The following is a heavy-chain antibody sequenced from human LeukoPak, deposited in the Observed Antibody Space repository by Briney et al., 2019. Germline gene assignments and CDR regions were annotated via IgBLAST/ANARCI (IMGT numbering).Heavy chain of an antibody. D-gene: IGHD1-7*01. J-gene: IGHJ4*02. CDR3: ATSITGTSFDY. CDR2: IYTSGST. CDR1: GGSISSYY. Sequence: SETLSLTCTVSGGSISSYYWSWIRQPPGEGLEWIGYIYTSGSTNYNPSLKSRVTISVDTSKNQFSLKLSSVTAADTAVYYCATSITGTSFDYWGQGTLVTVSS. V-gene: IGHV4-4*09.